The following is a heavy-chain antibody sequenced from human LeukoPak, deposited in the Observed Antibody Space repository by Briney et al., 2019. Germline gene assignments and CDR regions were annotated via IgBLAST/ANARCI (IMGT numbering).Heavy chain of an antibody. J-gene: IGHJ6*02. D-gene: IGHD6-25*01. CDR2: INPSGGST. Sequence: ASVKVSCKASKYTFTSYYMHWVRQAPGQGLEWVGIINPSGGSTSYAQKFQGRVTMTRDTSTSTVYMELSSLRSEDTAVYYCARDRLEDYYYYGMDVWGQGTTVTVSS. V-gene: IGHV1-46*01. CDR3: ARDRLEDYYYYGMDV. CDR1: KYTFTSYY.